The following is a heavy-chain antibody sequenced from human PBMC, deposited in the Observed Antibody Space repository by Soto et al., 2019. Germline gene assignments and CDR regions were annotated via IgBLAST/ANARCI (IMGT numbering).Heavy chain of an antibody. CDR3: ARTGPGNYYKMSGY. Sequence: QVQLVQSGAEVKKPGASVKVSCKASGYTFTDYYVHWVRQAPGQGLEWMGGINPHTGATTYALKFQGSVSMTRDTSMSSAFMELSRLRPDYTAVYYCARTGPGNYYKMSGYWGQGTLVTASS. D-gene: IGHD3-10*01. CDR1: GYTFTDYY. J-gene: IGHJ4*02. CDR2: INPHTGAT. V-gene: IGHV1-2*02.